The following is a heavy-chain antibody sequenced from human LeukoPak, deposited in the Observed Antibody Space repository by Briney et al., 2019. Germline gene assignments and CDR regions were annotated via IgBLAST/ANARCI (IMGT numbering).Heavy chain of an antibody. CDR1: GYSFTSYW. Sequence: GESLKISCKGSGYSFTSYWIGWVRQMPGKGLEWMGIIYPGDSDTRYSPSFQGQVTISADKSISTAYLQWSSLKASDTAMYYCARHPALFGVANPLDYWGQGTLVTVSS. J-gene: IGHJ4*02. D-gene: IGHD3-3*01. CDR3: ARHPALFGVANPLDY. CDR2: IYPGDSDT. V-gene: IGHV5-51*01.